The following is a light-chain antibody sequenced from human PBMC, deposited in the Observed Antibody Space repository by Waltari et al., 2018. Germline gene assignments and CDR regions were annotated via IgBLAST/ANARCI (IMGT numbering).Light chain of an antibody. CDR1: QSVTNR. CDR3: QQYINWPPT. J-gene: IGKJ1*01. CDR2: TAS. V-gene: IGKV3-15*01. Sequence: DIVMTQSPATLSVSPGESATLSCRASQSVTNRLAWYQQKPGQAPRLLRYTASIRATGFPARFRGSGSGTEFTLTISSLQSEDFAVYYCQQYINWPPTFGQGTKVEI.